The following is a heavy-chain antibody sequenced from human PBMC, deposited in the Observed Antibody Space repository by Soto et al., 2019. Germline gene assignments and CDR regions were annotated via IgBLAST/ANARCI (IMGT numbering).Heavy chain of an antibody. D-gene: IGHD2-2*01. CDR2: ISYDGSNK. V-gene: IGHV3-30-3*01. Sequence: QVQLVESGGGVVQPGRSLRLSCAASGFTFSSYAMHWVRQAPGKGLEWVAVISYDGSNKYYADSVKGRFTISRDNSKNTLYLQMNSLRAEDTAVYYCAAGERQLPIAWGQGTLVTVSS. CDR3: AAGERQLPIA. CDR1: GFTFSSYA. J-gene: IGHJ5*02.